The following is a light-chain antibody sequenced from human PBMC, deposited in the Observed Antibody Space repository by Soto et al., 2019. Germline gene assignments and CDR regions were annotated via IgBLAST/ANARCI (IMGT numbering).Light chain of an antibody. CDR2: DAS. CDR3: HQRRNSIT. J-gene: IGKJ5*01. CDR1: QSIGSY. Sequence: EIVLTQSPVTLSLSLGERVTLSCKASQSIGSYIGWLQQKPGQAPRLLIYDASKRATGIPGRFSGSGSGTDFTLIISSLEPEDFAVYYCHQRRNSITFGQGTRLEIK. V-gene: IGKV3-11*01.